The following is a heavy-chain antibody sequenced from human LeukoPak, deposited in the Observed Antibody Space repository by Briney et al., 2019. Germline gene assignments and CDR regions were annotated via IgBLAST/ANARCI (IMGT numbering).Heavy chain of an antibody. D-gene: IGHD4-17*01. CDR3: ARVGTVTTDY. Sequence: PGGSLRLSCAASGFTFSSCEMNWVSQAPGKGLEWVSYISSSGSNIFYADSVKGRFTISRDNAKNSPYLQMNSLRAEDTAVYYCARVGTVTTDYWGQGTLVTVSS. CDR1: GFTFSSCE. V-gene: IGHV3-48*03. CDR2: ISSSGSNI. J-gene: IGHJ4*02.